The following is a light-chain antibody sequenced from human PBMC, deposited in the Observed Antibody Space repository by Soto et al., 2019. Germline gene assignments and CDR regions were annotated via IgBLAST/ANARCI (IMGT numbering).Light chain of an antibody. CDR1: QGVGST. CDR3: QHYLTWPLS. V-gene: IGKV3-15*01. CDR2: DAS. J-gene: IGKJ4*01. Sequence: ELVLTQSPATLSVSPGERATLSCRASQGVGSTLAWYQQEPGRAPRLLIYDASTRATGVPAMFSGSGSGTEFTLTISGLQSDDFAVYYCQHYLTWPLSFGGGTRVEI.